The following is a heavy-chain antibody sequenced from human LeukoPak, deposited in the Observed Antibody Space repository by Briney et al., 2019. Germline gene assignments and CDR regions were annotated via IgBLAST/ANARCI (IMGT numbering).Heavy chain of an antibody. Sequence: GGSLRLSCAASGFTFSSYTMSWVRQAPGKGLEWVSTITTSDGNTYYVDSVKGRFTVSRDNSKNTLFLQMNSLRAEDTAVYYCAKDGGLWVSAHWGDSWGRGTLVTVSS. CDR1: GFTFSSYT. J-gene: IGHJ4*02. CDR3: AKDGGLWVSAHWGDS. D-gene: IGHD7-27*01. V-gene: IGHV3-23*01. CDR2: ITTSDGNT.